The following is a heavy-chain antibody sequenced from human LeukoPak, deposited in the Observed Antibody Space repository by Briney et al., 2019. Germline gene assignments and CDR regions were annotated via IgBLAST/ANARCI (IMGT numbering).Heavy chain of an antibody. Sequence: SENLSLTCTVSGGSISGSSYYWGWIRQPPGKGLEWIGSIYYSGSTYYNPSLKSRVTISVDTSKNQFSLKLSSVTAADTAVYYCARDHYGDYTFDIWGQGTMVTVSS. CDR2: IYYSGST. CDR1: GGSISGSSYY. J-gene: IGHJ3*02. CDR3: ARDHYGDYTFDI. V-gene: IGHV4-39*07. D-gene: IGHD4-17*01.